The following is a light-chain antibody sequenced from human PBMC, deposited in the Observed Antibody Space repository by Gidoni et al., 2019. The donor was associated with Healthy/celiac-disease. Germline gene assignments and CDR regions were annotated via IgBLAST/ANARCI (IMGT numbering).Light chain of an antibody. CDR2: LGS. J-gene: IGKJ3*01. Sequence: DIVMTQSPLSLPVTPGEPASISCRSSQSLLHSNGYNYLDWYLQKPGQSPQLLIYLGSNRASGVPDRCSGSGSGTDFTLKISRVEAEDVGVYYCMQALQTPRFGPGTKVEIK. V-gene: IGKV2-28*01. CDR1: QSLLHSNGYNY. CDR3: MQALQTPR.